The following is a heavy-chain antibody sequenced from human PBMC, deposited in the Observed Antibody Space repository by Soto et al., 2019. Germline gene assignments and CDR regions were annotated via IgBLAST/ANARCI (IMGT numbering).Heavy chain of an antibody. CDR1: GYTFTSHS. J-gene: IGHJ4*02. V-gene: IGHV1-3*01. CDR2: INGDSGNR. CDR3: ARGTNPTSYLIDY. Sequence: ASVKVSCKASGYTFTSHSIHWVRQAPGQRLEWMGLINGDSGNRLDSQKFQGRVTISRDTSANTAYMELSSLRSEDTAVYYCARGTNPTSYLIDYWGQ. D-gene: IGHD3-16*02.